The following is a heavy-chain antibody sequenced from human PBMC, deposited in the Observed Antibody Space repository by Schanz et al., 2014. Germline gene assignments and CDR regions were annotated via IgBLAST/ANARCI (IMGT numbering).Heavy chain of an antibody. CDR2: MWNDGIKT. CDR3: ARDPNTSAWLPYFDT. Sequence: VRLVESGGGLVQPGGSLRLSCAASGFTFRNYGMSWVRQAPGKGLEWVAVMWNDGIKTHYADSGKGRFTISRDNSKNTVYLQMNSLRTDDTAMYYCARDPNTSAWLPYFDTWGQGTLVTVSS. J-gene: IGHJ4*02. CDR1: GFTFRNYG. V-gene: IGHV3-33*08. D-gene: IGHD6-19*01.